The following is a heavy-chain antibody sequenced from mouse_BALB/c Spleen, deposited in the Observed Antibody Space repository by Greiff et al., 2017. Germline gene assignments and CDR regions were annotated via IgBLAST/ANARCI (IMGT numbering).Heavy chain of an antibody. CDR1: GYSFTSYY. CDR3: AREGGYYYGDY. V-gene: IGHV1-66*01. J-gene: IGHJ2*01. Sequence: VQLQQSGPELVKPGASVKISCKASGYSFTSYYIHWVKQRPGQGLEWIGWIFPGSGNTKYNEKFKGKATLTADTSSSTAYMQLSSLTSKDSAVYFCAREGGYYYGDYWGQGTTLTVSS. CDR2: IFPGSGNT. D-gene: IGHD1-1*01.